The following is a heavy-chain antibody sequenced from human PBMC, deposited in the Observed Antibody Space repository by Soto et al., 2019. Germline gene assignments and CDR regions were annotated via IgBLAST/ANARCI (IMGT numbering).Heavy chain of an antibody. CDR3: ARGEMTTITVDY. V-gene: IGHV4-31*03. J-gene: IGHJ4*02. D-gene: IGHD4-4*01. CDR1: GGSISSGGYY. CDR2: IYYSGST. Sequence: SETLSLTCTVSGGSISSGGYYWSWIRQHPGKGLEWIGYIYYSGSTYYNPSFKSRVTISVDTSKNQFSLKLSSVTAADTAVYYCARGEMTTITVDYWGQGTLVTVSS.